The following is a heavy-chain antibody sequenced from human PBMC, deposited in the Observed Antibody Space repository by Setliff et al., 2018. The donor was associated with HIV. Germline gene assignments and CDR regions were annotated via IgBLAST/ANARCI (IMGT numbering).Heavy chain of an antibody. D-gene: IGHD3-16*02. V-gene: IGHV4-34*01. Sequence: SETLSLTCDVCGGSFSNYYCNWNRQPPGKGLEWTGQINHGESTNYNPSLKTRVIISVDTSNRHFSLKLTSVTAADMPVYYCARLRKVTVLDTKGYYFDYWGQGTLVTVSS. CDR2: INHGEST. J-gene: IGHJ4*02. CDR3: ARLRKVTVLDTKGYYFDY. CDR1: GGSFSNYY.